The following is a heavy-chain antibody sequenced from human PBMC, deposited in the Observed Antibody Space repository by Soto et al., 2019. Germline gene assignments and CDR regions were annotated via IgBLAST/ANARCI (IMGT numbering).Heavy chain of an antibody. D-gene: IGHD1-26*01. Sequence: QVQLVESGGGVVQPGRSLRLSCAASGFTFSSYAMHWVRQAPGKGLEWGAVISYDGSNKYYADSVKGRFTISRDNSKNTLYLQMNSLRAEDTALYYCARDGSGSYLGDFDYWGQGTLVTVSS. CDR2: ISYDGSNK. V-gene: IGHV3-30-3*01. CDR1: GFTFSSYA. J-gene: IGHJ4*02. CDR3: ARDGSGSYLGDFDY.